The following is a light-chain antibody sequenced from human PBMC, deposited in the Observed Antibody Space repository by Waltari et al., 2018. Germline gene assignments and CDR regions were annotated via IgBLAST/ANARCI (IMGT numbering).Light chain of an antibody. CDR1: RLQRHY. CDR3: NSRDSSGNHSVV. J-gene: IGLJ2*01. CDR2: GKN. V-gene: IGLV3-19*01. Sequence: SSELTQDPAVSVALGTTVRITCQGTRLQRHYASRYQQKPGQAPVLVIYGKNNRPSGIPDRFSGSSSGNTASLTITGAQAEDEADYYCNSRDSSGNHSVVFGGGTKLTVL.